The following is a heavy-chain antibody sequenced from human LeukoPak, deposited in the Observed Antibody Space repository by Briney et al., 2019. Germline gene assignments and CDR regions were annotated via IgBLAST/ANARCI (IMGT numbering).Heavy chain of an antibody. CDR1: GFTFSSYA. CDR3: AKVLELDYFDY. CDR2: ISYDGSNK. Sequence: GRSLRLSCAASGFTFSSYAMHWVRQAPGKGLEWVAVISYDGSNKYYADSVKGRFTISRDNSKNTLYLQMNSLRAEDTAVYYCAKVLELDYFDYWGQGTLVTVSS. D-gene: IGHD1-7*01. V-gene: IGHV3-30-3*01. J-gene: IGHJ4*02.